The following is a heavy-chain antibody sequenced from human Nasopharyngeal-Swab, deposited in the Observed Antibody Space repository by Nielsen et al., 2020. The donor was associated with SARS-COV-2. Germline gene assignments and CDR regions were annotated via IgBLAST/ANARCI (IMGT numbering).Heavy chain of an antibody. CDR2: IKQDGSEN. CDR3: ARDGCRFLEWLLAYYFDY. V-gene: IGHV3-7*03. Sequence: SCAASGFTFSDYYMSWIRQAPGEGLEWVANIKQDGSENYYVDSMRGRITISRDNAKNSLYLQMNSLRAEDTAVYYCARDGCRFLEWLLAYYFDYWGQGALVTVSS. J-gene: IGHJ4*02. D-gene: IGHD3-3*01. CDR1: GFTFSDYY.